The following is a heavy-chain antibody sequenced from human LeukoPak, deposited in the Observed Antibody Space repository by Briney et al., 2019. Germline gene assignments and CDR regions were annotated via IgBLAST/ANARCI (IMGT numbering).Heavy chain of an antibody. CDR3: AKGTVVRLFDY. J-gene: IGHJ4*02. Sequence: PSETQSLTCTVSGGSISSGDYYWSWIRQPPGKGLEWIGYIYYSGSTYYNPSLKSRVTISVDTSKNQFSLKLSSVTAADTAVYYCAKGTVVRLFDYWGQGTLVTVSS. D-gene: IGHD4-23*01. CDR1: GGSISSGDYY. V-gene: IGHV4-30-4*08. CDR2: IYYSGST.